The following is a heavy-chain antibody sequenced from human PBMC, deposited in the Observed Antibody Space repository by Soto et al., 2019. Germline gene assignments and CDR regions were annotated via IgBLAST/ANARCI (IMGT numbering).Heavy chain of an antibody. Sequence: QVQLVESGGGVVQPGRSLRLSCAASGFTFSSYGMHWVRQAPGKGLEWVAVIWYDGSNKYYADSVKGRFTISRDNSKNTLYLQMNSLRAQDKAVYYRGKDPIEYSRSATWFDPWGQGTLVTVSS. CDR1: GFTFSSYG. D-gene: IGHD6-6*01. CDR2: IWYDGSNK. J-gene: IGHJ5*02. V-gene: IGHV3-33*06. CDR3: GKDPIEYSRSATWFDP.